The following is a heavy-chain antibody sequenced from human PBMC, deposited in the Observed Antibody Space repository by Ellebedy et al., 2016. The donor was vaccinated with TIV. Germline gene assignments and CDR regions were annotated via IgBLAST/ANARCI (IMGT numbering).Heavy chain of an antibody. V-gene: IGHV2-70*17. D-gene: IGHD6-19*01. CDR3: AGGRSSGWAFDY. CDR1: GFSLSTSAMC. J-gene: IGHJ4*01. Sequence: SGPTLVKPTQTLTLTCTYSGFSLSTSAMCVNWIRQPPGAALEWLARIDWDDDKFYNTSLRTRLTVSKDSSKNQVVLTMTNMDPVDTATYYCAGGRSSGWAFDYWGLGALVTVSS. CDR2: IDWDDDK.